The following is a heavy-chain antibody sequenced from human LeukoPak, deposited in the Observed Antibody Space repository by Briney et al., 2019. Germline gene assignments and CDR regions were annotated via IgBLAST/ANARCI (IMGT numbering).Heavy chain of an antibody. Sequence: SGTLSLTCTVSGVSISTYYWSWIRQPPGKGLEWIGYIDYSGSTNYNPSLKSRVTISIDTSKNQFSLKLSSVTAADTAVYYCARVRRYSGRPDAFDIWGQGTMVTVSS. CDR3: ARVRRYSGRPDAFDI. V-gene: IGHV4-59*01. CDR1: GVSISTYY. CDR2: IDYSGST. J-gene: IGHJ3*02. D-gene: IGHD1-26*01.